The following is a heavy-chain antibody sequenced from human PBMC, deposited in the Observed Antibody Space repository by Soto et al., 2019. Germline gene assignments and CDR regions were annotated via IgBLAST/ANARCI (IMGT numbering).Heavy chain of an antibody. D-gene: IGHD5-18*01. CDR3: ARRYGSCFDY. Sequence: ASVKVSCKASGYTFTTYGISWVRQAPGQGLEWMGWINTYNGNTNYAQQLQGRVTMTTDTSTSTAYMELRSLRSDDTAVYYCARRYGSCFDYWGQGTLVTVSS. J-gene: IGHJ4*02. V-gene: IGHV1-18*01. CDR2: INTYNGNT. CDR1: GYTFTTYG.